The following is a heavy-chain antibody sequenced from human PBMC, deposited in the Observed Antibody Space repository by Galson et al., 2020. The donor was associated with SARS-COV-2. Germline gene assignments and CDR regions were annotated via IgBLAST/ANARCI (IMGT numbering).Heavy chain of an antibody. CDR2: ISSSSTYI. Sequence: AGGSLRLSCAASGFTFRTYIMSWVRQAPGKGLEWVSSISSSSTYIFYANSVEGRFTISRDNAKKSLSLQMNSLRGEDTAVYFCARDMLRGVADVWGQGTTVTVSS. V-gene: IGHV3-21*01. J-gene: IGHJ6*02. CDR3: ARDMLRGVADV. CDR1: GFTFRTYI. D-gene: IGHD3-10*01.